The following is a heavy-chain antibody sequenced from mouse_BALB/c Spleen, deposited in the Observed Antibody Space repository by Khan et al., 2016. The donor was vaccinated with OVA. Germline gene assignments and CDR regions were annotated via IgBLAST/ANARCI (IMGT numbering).Heavy chain of an antibody. CDR1: GFTLSTYG. J-gene: IGHJ3*01. D-gene: IGHD1-1*01. CDR2: VSTGGSYT. Sequence: EVELVESGGDLVKPGGSLKLSCAASGFTLSTYGMSWVRQTPDKRLEWVATVSTGGSYTYYPDSVKGRFTISRDNAKNTLYLQMSGLKSEDTVMFYCTRLAYYYDSEGFAYWGQGTLVTVSA. V-gene: IGHV5-6*01. CDR3: TRLAYYYDSEGFAY.